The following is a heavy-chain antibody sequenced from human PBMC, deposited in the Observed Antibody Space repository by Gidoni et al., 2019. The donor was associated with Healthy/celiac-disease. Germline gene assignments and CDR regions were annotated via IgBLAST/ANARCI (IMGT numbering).Heavy chain of an antibody. CDR1: GGPFRSYA. J-gene: IGHJ5*02. V-gene: IGHV1-69*09. Sequence: QVQLVQSGAEVKKPGSSVKVSCRASGGPFRSYAISWVRQAPGQGLEWMGRIIPILGIANYAQKFQGRVTITADKSTSTAYMELSSLRSEDTAVYYCARDPLGVVVVAATEGWFDPWGQGTLVTVSS. CDR2: IIPILGIA. CDR3: ARDPLGVVVVAATEGWFDP. D-gene: IGHD2-15*01.